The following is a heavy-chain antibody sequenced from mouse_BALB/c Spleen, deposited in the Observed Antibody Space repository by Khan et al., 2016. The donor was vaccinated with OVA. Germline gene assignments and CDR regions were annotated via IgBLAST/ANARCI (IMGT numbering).Heavy chain of an antibody. Sequence: VQLQESGPGLVAPSQSLSITCTISGFSLTNYGVHWVRQPPGKGLEWLVVIWSDGSTTYNSALQSRLTICKDNSKSQVFLKMNSLQTDDTAMYFCARQPYYHYNSMAYWGQGTSVTVAS. CDR3: ARQPYYHYNSMAY. V-gene: IGHV2-6-1*01. J-gene: IGHJ4*01. D-gene: IGHD2-10*01. CDR1: GFSLTNYG. CDR2: IWSDGST.